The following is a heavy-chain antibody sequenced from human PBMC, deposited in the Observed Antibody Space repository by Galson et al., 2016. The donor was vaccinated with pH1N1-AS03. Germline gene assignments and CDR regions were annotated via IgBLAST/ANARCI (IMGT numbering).Heavy chain of an antibody. J-gene: IGHJ4*02. Sequence: SVKVSCKASGYTFTGFFMHWVRQAPGQGLEWMGRINPNTGAANYAQKFQGRVTMTRDTSISTAYMELSSLRSDDTAIYYCANLYAVTNPVANDYWGQGTLVTVSS. V-gene: IGHV1-2*06. D-gene: IGHD2/OR15-2a*01. CDR2: INPNTGAA. CDR1: GYTFTGFF. CDR3: ANLYAVTNPVANDY.